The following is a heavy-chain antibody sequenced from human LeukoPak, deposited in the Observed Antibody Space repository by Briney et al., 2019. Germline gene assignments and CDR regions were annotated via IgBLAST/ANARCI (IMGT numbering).Heavy chain of an antibody. J-gene: IGHJ2*01. CDR1: GGSISSYY. Sequence: SETLSLTCTVSGGSISSYYWSWIRQPPGKGQEWIGYIYYSGSTNYNPSLKSRVTISVDTSKNQFSLKLSSVTAADTAVYYCARQGRVYYYDSSGYYSPRTYFDLWGRGTLVTVSS. V-gene: IGHV4-59*08. CDR3: ARQGRVYYYDSSGYYSPRTYFDL. D-gene: IGHD3-22*01. CDR2: IYYSGST.